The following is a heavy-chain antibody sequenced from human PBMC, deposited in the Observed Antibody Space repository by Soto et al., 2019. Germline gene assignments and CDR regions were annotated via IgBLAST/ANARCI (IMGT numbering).Heavy chain of an antibody. CDR3: AKGYWYFDL. J-gene: IGHJ2*01. CDR1: GGSISSYY. Sequence: QVQLQESGPGLVKPSETLSLTCTVPGGSISSYYWSWIRQPPGKGLEWIGYIYYSGSTNYNPSLKSRVTISVDTSKNQFSLKLSSVTAADTAVYYCAKGYWYFDLWGRGTLVTVSS. V-gene: IGHV4-59*08. CDR2: IYYSGST.